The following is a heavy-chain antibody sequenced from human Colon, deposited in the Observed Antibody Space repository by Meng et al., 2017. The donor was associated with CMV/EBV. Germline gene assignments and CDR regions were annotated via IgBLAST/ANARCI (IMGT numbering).Heavy chain of an antibody. D-gene: IGHD6-19*01. V-gene: IGHV5-51*01. Sequence: GGSLRLSCKVSGYSFTTYWIGWVRQMPGKGLEWMGVIYPGDSDTRYSPSFQGQVTISADQSISTAYLQWSSLKASDTAIYYCAREAQSSGWPSLDYWGQGTLVTVSS. CDR2: IYPGDSDT. J-gene: IGHJ4*02. CDR3: AREAQSSGWPSLDY. CDR1: GYSFTTYW.